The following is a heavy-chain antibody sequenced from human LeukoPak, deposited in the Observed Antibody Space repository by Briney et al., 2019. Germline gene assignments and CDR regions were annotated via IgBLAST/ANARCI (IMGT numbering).Heavy chain of an antibody. D-gene: IGHD3-3*02. J-gene: IGHJ4*02. V-gene: IGHV3-74*01. CDR3: ARDRIHFSATDSPTDFEN. Sequence: GGSLRLSCTASEVTFSSYWMYWVRQPPGKGLVWVSRINTDGSYTTYADSVKGRFTVSRDNAKNTLYLQMNSLRADDTAVYYCARDRIHFSATDSPTDFENWGLGTLVTVSS. CDR1: EVTFSSYW. CDR2: INTDGSYT.